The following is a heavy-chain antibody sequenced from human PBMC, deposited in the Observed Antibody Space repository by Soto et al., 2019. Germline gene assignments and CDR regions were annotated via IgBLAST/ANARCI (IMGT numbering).Heavy chain of an antibody. V-gene: IGHV1-45*02. CDR3: ARATSRYYYGGEGAFDI. CDR2: ITPFNGNT. J-gene: IGHJ3*02. CDR1: GYTFTYRY. Sequence: GASVKVSCKASGYTFTYRYLHWVRQAPGQALEWMGWITPFNGNTNYAQKFQDRVAITRDRSMSTAYMELSRLRSEDTAMYYCARATSRYYYGGEGAFDIWGQGT. D-gene: IGHD3-10*01.